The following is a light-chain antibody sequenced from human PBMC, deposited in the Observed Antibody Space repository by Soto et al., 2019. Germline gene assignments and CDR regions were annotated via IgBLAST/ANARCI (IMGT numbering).Light chain of an antibody. V-gene: IGKV1-5*01. CDR2: DAS. CDR1: QSISRY. J-gene: IGKJ1*01. CDR3: QHYNSYSEA. Sequence: DIQMTQFPSTLSASIGDRVIITCRASQSISRYLAWYQQRPGKAPNLLIYDASNLESGVPSRFSGSGSGTEFTLTISSLQPDDFATYYCQHYNSYSEAFGQGTKVDIK.